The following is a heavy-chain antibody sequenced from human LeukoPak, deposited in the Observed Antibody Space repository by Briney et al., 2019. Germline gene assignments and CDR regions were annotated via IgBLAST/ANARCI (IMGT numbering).Heavy chain of an antibody. CDR1: GFTFSSYA. J-gene: IGHJ3*02. CDR3: AKDPGGYYGSGSYYIDAFDI. Sequence: SGGSLRLSCAASGFTFSSYAMSWVRQAPGKGLEWVSAISGSGGSTYYADSVKGRFTISRDNSKNTLYLQMNSLRAKDTAVYYCAKDPGGYYGSGSYYIDAFDIWGQGTMVTVSS. CDR2: ISGSGGST. V-gene: IGHV3-23*01. D-gene: IGHD3-10*01.